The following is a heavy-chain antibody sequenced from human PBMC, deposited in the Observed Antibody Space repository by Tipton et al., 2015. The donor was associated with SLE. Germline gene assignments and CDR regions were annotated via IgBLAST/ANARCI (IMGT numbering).Heavy chain of an antibody. CDR3: ARAEYHNTPFFDY. CDR1: GGSFSGYY. D-gene: IGHD6-6*01. Sequence: TLSLTCAVYGGSFSGYYWSWIRQPPGKGLEWIGEINHSGSTNYNPSLKSRVTISVDTSKNQFSLKLSSVTAADTAVYYCARAEYHNTPFFDYWGQGIQVAVSS. J-gene: IGHJ4*02. V-gene: IGHV4-34*01. CDR2: INHSGST.